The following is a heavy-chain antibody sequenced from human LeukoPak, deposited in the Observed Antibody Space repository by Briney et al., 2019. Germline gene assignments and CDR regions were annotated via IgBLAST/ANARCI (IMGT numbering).Heavy chain of an antibody. Sequence: GASVKVSCKASGYTFTSYGISWVRQAPGQGLEWMGWISACNGNTNYAQKLQGRVTMTTDTSTSTAYMELRSLRSDDTAVYYCARGLSGSWYIFYAFDIWGQGTMVTVSS. CDR3: ARGLSGSWYIFYAFDI. CDR1: GYTFTSYG. D-gene: IGHD6-13*01. J-gene: IGHJ3*02. CDR2: ISACNGNT. V-gene: IGHV1-18*01.